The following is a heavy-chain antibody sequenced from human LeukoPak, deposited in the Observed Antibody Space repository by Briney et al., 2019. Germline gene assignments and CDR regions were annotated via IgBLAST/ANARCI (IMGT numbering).Heavy chain of an antibody. CDR3: ARSLDLGIVVVPSYFDY. V-gene: IGHV4-39*07. J-gene: IGHJ4*02. CDR2: IYYSGST. CDR1: GGSISSSSYY. Sequence: SETLSLTCTVSGGSISSSSYYWGWIRQPPGKGLEWIGSIYYSGSTYYNPPLKSRVTISVDTSKNQFSLKLSSVTAADTAVYYCARSLDLGIVVVPSYFDYWGQGTLVTVSS. D-gene: IGHD3-22*01.